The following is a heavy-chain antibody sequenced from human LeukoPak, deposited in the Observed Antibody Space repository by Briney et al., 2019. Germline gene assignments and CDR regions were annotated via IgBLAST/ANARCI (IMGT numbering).Heavy chain of an antibody. CDR1: GFTSSTYW. V-gene: IGHV3-7*01. Sequence: GGSLRLSCAASGFTSSTYWMGWVRQAPGEGLEWVAKIKPDGSEKDHVDSVKGRFTISRDNAKNSLYLQLNSLRAEDTAVYYCARSRFYFDYWGRGTLVTVSS. J-gene: IGHJ4*02. CDR3: ARSRFYFDY. CDR2: IKPDGSEK.